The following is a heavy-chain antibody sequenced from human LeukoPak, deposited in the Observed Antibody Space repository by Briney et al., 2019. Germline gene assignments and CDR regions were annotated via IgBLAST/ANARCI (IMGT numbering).Heavy chain of an antibody. CDR2: INSDGSST. D-gene: IGHD3-22*01. J-gene: IGHJ4*02. CDR3: AREYYYDSTLDY. Sequence: GGSLRLSCAASGFTFSNYVMSWVRQAPGKGLVWVSRINSDGSSTSYADSVKGRFTISRDNAKNTLYLQMNSLRAEDTAVYYCAREYYYDSTLDYWGQGTLVTVSS. CDR1: GFTFSNYV. V-gene: IGHV3-74*01.